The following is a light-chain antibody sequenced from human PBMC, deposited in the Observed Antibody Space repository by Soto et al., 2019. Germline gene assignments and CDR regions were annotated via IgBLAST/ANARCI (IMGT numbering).Light chain of an antibody. J-gene: IGKJ5*01. CDR3: QQRSTWPRIT. V-gene: IGKV3D-15*01. Sequence: IRRKNSAVALSVTPGERVTLSCRTSHSVNSHVAWYQQKPGQAPRLLIYGTSTRPPGIPDRFSGSGSGTDFSLTISRLEPEDFAVYYCQQRSTWPRITFGQGTRLEI. CDR2: GTS. CDR1: HSVNSH.